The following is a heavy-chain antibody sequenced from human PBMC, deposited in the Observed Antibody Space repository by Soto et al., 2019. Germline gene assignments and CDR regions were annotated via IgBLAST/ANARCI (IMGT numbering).Heavy chain of an antibody. CDR3: ARDHFASSWSYFDY. Sequence: QVQLVESGGGVVQPGRSLRLSCAVSGFTFTNYAMHWVRQAPGKGLEWVAVISDDGSNKKYADSVKGRFTISRDNSKNTMYMQMNSLRVEDTALYYCARDHFASSWSYFDYWGQGTLVTVSS. V-gene: IGHV3-30-3*01. CDR1: GFTFTNYA. CDR2: ISDDGSNK. D-gene: IGHD6-13*01. J-gene: IGHJ4*02.